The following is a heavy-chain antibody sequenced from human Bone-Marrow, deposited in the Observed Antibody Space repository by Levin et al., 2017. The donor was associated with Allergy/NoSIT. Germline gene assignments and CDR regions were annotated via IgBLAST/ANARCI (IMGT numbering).Heavy chain of an antibody. D-gene: IGHD6-13*01. V-gene: IGHV4-34*01. CDR1: GGSFSGYY. J-gene: IGHJ1*01. CDR3: ARGAIAAAGKRYFQH. CDR2: INHSGST. Sequence: SETLSLTCAVYGGSFSGYYWSWIRQPPGKGLEWIGEINHSGSTNYNPSLKSRVTISVDTSKNQFSLKLSSVTAADTAVYYCARGAIAAAGKRYFQHWGQGTLVTVSS.